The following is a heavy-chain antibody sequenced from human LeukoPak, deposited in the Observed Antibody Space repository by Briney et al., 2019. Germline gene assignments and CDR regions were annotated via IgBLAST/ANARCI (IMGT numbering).Heavy chain of an antibody. D-gene: IGHD3-3*02. Sequence: XXXGGSIXSXSYYWGWIRQPPGKGLEWIGSIYYSGSTYYNPSLESRVSVSVDTSNNQFSLKVNSVTAADTAVYFXXXXXXXXXGIRFGSWGQGTQVTVSS. CDR1: GGSIXSXSYY. CDR3: XXXXXXXXGIRFGS. V-gene: IGHV4-39*03. J-gene: IGHJ4*02. CDR2: IYYSGST.